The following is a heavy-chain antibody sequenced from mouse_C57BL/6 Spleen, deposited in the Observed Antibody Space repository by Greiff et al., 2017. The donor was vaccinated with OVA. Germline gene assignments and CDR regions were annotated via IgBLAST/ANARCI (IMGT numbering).Heavy chain of an antibody. CDR3: ARSYAYYFDY. Sequence: VQLQQSGPELVKPGASVKISCKASGYTFTDYYMNWVKQSHGKSLEWIGDINPNNGGTSYNQKFKGKATLTVDKSSSTAYMEHRSLTAEDSAVYYCARSYAYYFDYWGQGTTLTVSS. D-gene: IGHD1-1*01. J-gene: IGHJ2*01. CDR1: GYTFTDYY. V-gene: IGHV1-26*01. CDR2: INPNNGGT.